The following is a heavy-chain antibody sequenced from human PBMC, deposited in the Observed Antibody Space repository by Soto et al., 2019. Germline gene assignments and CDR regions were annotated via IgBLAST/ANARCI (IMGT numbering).Heavy chain of an antibody. D-gene: IGHD4-17*01. Sequence: QITLKESGPTLVKPTQTLTLTCTFSGFSLSTSGVGVGWIRQPPGKALEWLALIYWDDDKRYSPSLKSRLTITKDTSKNQVVLTMTNMEPVDTATYYCAHRQMTTGYKYYFDYWGQGTLVTVSS. CDR3: AHRQMTTGYKYYFDY. J-gene: IGHJ4*02. V-gene: IGHV2-5*02. CDR1: GFSLSTSGVG. CDR2: IYWDDDK.